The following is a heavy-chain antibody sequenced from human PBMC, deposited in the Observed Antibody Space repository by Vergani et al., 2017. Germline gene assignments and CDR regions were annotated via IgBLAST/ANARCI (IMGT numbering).Heavy chain of an antibody. J-gene: IGHJ6*02. D-gene: IGHD2-2*01. CDR2: ISAYNGNT. CDR1: GYTFTSYG. V-gene: IGHV1-18*04. CDR3: ARDPDMVVVPAAPYYYYYYGMDV. Sequence: QVQLVQSGAEVKKPGASVKVSCKASGYTFTSYGISWVRQAPGQGLEWMGWISAYNGNTNYSQKLQGRVTMTTDTSTSTAYLELRILRSDDTAVYYCARDPDMVVVPAAPYYYYYYGMDVWGQGTTVTVSS.